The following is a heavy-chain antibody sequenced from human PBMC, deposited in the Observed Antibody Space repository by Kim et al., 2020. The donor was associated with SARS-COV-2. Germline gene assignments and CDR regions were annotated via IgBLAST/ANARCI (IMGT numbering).Heavy chain of an antibody. Sequence: GRFTITRDNSKNTLYLQMNSLRAEDTAVYYCAKDTQYCSGGSCYSDAFDIWGQRTMVTVSS. J-gene: IGHJ3*02. CDR3: AKDTQYCSGGSCYSDAFDI. V-gene: IGHV3-23*01. D-gene: IGHD2-15*01.